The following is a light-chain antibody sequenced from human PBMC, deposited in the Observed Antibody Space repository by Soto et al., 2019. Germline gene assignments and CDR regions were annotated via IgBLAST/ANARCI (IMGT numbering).Light chain of an antibody. CDR3: SSYTSSSLYV. Sequence: QSALTQPASVSGSPGQSITISCTGTSSDVGRYNYVSWYQQHPGKAPKLMIYDVSNRPSGVSNRFSGSESGNTASLTISGLQAEDEADYYCSSYTSSSLYVFGTGTKVTVL. CDR2: DVS. CDR1: SSDVGRYNY. V-gene: IGLV2-14*01. J-gene: IGLJ1*01.